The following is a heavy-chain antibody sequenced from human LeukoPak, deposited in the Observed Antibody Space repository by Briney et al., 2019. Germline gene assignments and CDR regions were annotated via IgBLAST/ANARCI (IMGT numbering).Heavy chain of an antibody. CDR3: ARDWDGDTPVGFDY. CDR1: GFTFSSYE. D-gene: IGHD4-23*01. CDR2: ISSSGSTI. V-gene: IGHV3-48*03. Sequence: GGSLRLSCAASGFTFSSYEMNWVRQAPGKGLEWVSYISSSGSTIYYADSVKGRFTISRDNAKNSLYLQMNSLRAEDTAVYYCARDWDGDTPVGFDYWGQGTLVTVSS. J-gene: IGHJ4*02.